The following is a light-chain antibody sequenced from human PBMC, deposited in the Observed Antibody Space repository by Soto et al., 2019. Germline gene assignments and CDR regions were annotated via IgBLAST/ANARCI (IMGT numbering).Light chain of an antibody. CDR2: EVS. V-gene: IGLV2-23*02. Sequence: QSALTQPASVSGSPGQSITISCTGTSSDVGSYNLVSWYQQHPGKAPKLMIYEVSKRPSGVSNRFSGSKSGNTASLTISGLQAEVEADYYCCSYAGSSTFVFGGGTKVTVL. CDR1: SSDVGSYNL. CDR3: CSYAGSSTFV. J-gene: IGLJ2*01.